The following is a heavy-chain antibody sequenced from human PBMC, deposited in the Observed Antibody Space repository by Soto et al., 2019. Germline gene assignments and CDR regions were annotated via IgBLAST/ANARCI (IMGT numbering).Heavy chain of an antibody. Sequence: EVQLLESGGGLVQPGGSLRLSCAASGFTFSSYAMSWVRQAPGKGLERVSAISGSGGSTYYADSVKGRFTISRDNSKNTLYLQMNSLRAEDTAVYYCAKASGWFGEFDYWGQGTLGTVSS. CDR1: GFTFSSYA. CDR3: AKASGWFGEFDY. V-gene: IGHV3-23*01. D-gene: IGHD3-10*01. CDR2: ISGSGGST. J-gene: IGHJ4*02.